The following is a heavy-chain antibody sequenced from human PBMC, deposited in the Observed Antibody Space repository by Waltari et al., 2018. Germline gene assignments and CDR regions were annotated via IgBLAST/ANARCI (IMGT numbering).Heavy chain of an antibody. CDR2: IYYSGST. CDR3: ARAPMSGAATGTFDF. CDR1: GGSISSSSYY. Sequence: QLQLQESGPGLVKPSETLSLTCTVSGGSISSSSYYWGWIRQPPGKGLEWIGSIYYSGSTYYIPSLKGRVTISVDTSKNQCSLRLSSVTAADTAVYYCARAPMSGAATGTFDFWGQGTLVTVSS. J-gene: IGHJ4*02. V-gene: IGHV4-39*07. D-gene: IGHD6-13*01.